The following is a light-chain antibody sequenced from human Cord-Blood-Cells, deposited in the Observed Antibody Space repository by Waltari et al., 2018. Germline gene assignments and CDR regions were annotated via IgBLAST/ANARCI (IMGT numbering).Light chain of an antibody. CDR3: QQRSNWPLT. V-gene: IGKV3-11*01. CDR2: DAS. CDR1: QGVSSY. Sequence: EIVLTQSPAPLSLSPGERATLSCRASQGVSSYLAWYQQKPGQAPRLLIYDASNRATGIPARFSGSGSGTDFTLTISSLEPEDFAVYYCQQRSNWPLTFGGGTKVEIK. J-gene: IGKJ4*01.